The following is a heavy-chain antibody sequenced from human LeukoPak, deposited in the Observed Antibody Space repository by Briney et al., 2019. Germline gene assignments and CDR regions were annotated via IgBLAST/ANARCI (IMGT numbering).Heavy chain of an antibody. V-gene: IGHV3-30*04. CDR2: ISYDGSNK. Sequence: PGGSLRLSCAASGFTFSSYAMHWVRQAPGKGLEWVAVISYDGSNKYYADSVKGRFTISRDNSKNTLYLQMNSLRAEDTAVYYCAKDFEAPGYWGQGTLVTVSS. J-gene: IGHJ4*02. D-gene: IGHD3-9*01. CDR1: GFTFSSYA. CDR3: AKDFEAPGY.